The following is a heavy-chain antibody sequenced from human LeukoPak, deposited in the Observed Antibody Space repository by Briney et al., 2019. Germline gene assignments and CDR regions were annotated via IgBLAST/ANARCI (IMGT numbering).Heavy chain of an antibody. D-gene: IGHD5-18*01. CDR2: INPSGGST. J-gene: IGHJ3*02. V-gene: IGHV1-46*01. CDR3: ARRGGGYSYGSIGAFDI. Sequence: ASVKVSCKASGYTFTSYYMHWVRQAPGQGLEWMGIINPSGGSTSYAQKFQGRVTMTRDTSTSTVYMELSSLRSEDTAVYYCARRGGGYSYGSIGAFDIWGQGTMVTASS. CDR1: GYTFTSYY.